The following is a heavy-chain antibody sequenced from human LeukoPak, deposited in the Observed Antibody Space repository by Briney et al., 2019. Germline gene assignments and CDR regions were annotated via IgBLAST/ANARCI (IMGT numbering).Heavy chain of an antibody. CDR3: ARGQSGGSYRRGFDY. D-gene: IGHD2-15*01. J-gene: IGHJ4*02. Sequence: SETLSLTCTVSGGSISSYNWSWIRQPPGKGLEWIGNIYDSGSANYNPSLKSRVTISVDTSKNQFSLKLSSVTAADTAVYYCARGQSGGSYRRGFDYWGQGTPVTVSS. CDR2: IYDSGSA. V-gene: IGHV4-59*01. CDR1: GGSISSYN.